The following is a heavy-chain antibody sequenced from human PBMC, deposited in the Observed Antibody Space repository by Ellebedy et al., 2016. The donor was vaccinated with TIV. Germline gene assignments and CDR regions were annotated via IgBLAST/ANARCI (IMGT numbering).Heavy chain of an antibody. J-gene: IGHJ4*02. CDR1: GFTFSSYG. Sequence: GGSLRLSCSAPGFTFSSYGMHWVRQAPGKGLEWVAGMLYDGNDEYYADSVKGRFTISSDSSKSTLYLQMNGLRAEDTAVYYCAKDLGRWLQYFDSWGQGTLVTVSS. V-gene: IGHV3-30*18. D-gene: IGHD5-24*01. CDR3: AKDLGRWLQYFDS. CDR2: MLYDGNDE.